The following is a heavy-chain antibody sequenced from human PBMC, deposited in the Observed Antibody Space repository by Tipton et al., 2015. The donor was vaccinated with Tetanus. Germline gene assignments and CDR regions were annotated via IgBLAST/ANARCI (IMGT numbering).Heavy chain of an antibody. D-gene: IGHD3-22*01. CDR2: IQSQPEGGST. J-gene: IGHJ4*02. V-gene: IGHV3-15*01. Sequence: SLRLSCAASGFSFSNSWMSWVRQAPGRGLEWVGRIQSQPEGGSTVYGAAVKGRVTISRDNSKSTIYLQMNSLQADDTAVYYCTTDSLNYYDSTGYYFYWGQGTRVTVSS. CDR3: TTDSLNYYDSTGYYFY. CDR1: GFSFSNSW.